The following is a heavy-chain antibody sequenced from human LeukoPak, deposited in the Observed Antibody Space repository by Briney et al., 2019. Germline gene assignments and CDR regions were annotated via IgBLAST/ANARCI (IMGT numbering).Heavy chain of an antibody. D-gene: IGHD3-10*01. CDR1: GFTFSDHY. V-gene: IGHV3-72*01. CDR3: ARSYGSGTYPFDY. CDR2: TRKKVNSYTT. Sequence: TGGSLRLSCAASGFTFSDHYMDWVRQAPGKGLEWVGRTRKKVNSYTTEYAASVKGRFTISRDDSKNSLYLQMNSLKTEDTAVYYCARSYGSGTYPFDYWGPGTLVTVSS. J-gene: IGHJ4*02.